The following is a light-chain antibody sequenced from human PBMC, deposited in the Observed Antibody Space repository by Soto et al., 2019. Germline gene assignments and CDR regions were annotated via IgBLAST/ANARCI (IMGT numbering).Light chain of an antibody. CDR2: GAS. CDR1: QSVSSSY. V-gene: IGKV3-20*01. Sequence: IVLTRSQGTLQLSPGERATLSCRASQSVSSSYLAWYQQKPGQAPRLLIYGASSRATGIPDRFSGSGSGTDFTLTISRLEPEDFSVYYCQQYGISLTFGGGTKVEIK. J-gene: IGKJ4*01. CDR3: QQYGISLT.